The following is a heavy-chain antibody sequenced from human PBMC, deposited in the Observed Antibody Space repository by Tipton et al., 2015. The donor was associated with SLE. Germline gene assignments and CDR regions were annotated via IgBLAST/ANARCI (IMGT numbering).Heavy chain of an antibody. Sequence: GSLRLSCAASGFTFRRYSINWVRQAPGRGLEWVASISSTSTYIRYAGSVKGRFTISRDNARNSLYLQMNSLRVEDTALYFCARSTLDDGSWFYYYYYFMDVWGKGTTVTVSS. CDR1: GFTFRRYS. CDR2: ISSTSTYI. D-gene: IGHD6-13*01. J-gene: IGHJ6*03. CDR3: ARSTLDDGSWFYYYYYFMDV. V-gene: IGHV3-21*06.